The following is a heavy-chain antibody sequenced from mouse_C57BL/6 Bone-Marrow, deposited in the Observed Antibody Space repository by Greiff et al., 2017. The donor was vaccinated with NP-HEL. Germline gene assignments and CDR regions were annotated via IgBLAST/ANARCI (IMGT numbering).Heavy chain of an antibody. V-gene: IGHV5-6*03. Sequence: DVKLVESGGGLVKPGGSLKLSCAASGFTFSDYGMHWVRQAPDKRLEWVATISSGGSYTYYPDSVKGRFTISRDNAKNTLYLQMSSLKSEDTAMYYCARDWDPFAYWGQGTLVTVSA. J-gene: IGHJ3*01. D-gene: IGHD4-1*01. CDR3: ARDWDPFAY. CDR2: ISSGGSYT. CDR1: GFTFSDYG.